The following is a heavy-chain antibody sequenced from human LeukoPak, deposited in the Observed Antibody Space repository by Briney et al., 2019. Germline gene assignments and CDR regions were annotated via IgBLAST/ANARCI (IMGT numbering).Heavy chain of an antibody. CDR2: HTGIGDGT. D-gene: IGHD4-11*01. V-gene: IGHV3-23*01. Sequence: GGCLRLSCAASVFTLSNYVISCVREAPGGGVEWGSGHTGIGDGTYYADSAKGRFTISRDNYENTLYLQMDSLRPDDTAVYYCVKLSNKDRTYWYYMDVWGKGTTVTVSS. CDR3: VKLSNKDRTYWYYMDV. CDR1: VFTLSNYV. J-gene: IGHJ6*03.